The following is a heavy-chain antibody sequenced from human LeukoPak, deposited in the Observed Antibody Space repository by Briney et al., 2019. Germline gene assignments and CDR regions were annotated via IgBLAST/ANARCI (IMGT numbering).Heavy chain of an antibody. CDR1: GFTFSSYA. D-gene: IGHD3-22*01. CDR2: ISYDGSNK. J-gene: IGHJ4*02. CDR3: ARVEDYYDSSGYYYFDY. V-gene: IGHV3-30-3*01. Sequence: PGGSLRLSCAASGFTFSSYAMHWVRQAPGKGLEWVAVISYDGSNKYYADSVKGRFTISRDNAKNSLYLQMNSLRAEDTAVYYCARVEDYYDSSGYYYFDYWGQGTLVTVSS.